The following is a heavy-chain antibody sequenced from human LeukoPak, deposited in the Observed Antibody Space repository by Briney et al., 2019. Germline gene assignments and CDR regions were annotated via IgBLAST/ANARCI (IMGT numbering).Heavy chain of an antibody. D-gene: IGHD5-18*01. V-gene: IGHV1-46*01. CDR3: ARELGGYALL. CDR2: INPSGGST. J-gene: IGHJ4*02. CDR1: ASTFTTYY. Sequence: ASVKVSCKASASTFTTYYIHLVRQAPGQGLEWMGIINPSGGSTRYAQKFQGRVTMTRDTSTSTVYMEVSSLRSEDTAVYYCARELGGYALLWRQGTLVTVSS.